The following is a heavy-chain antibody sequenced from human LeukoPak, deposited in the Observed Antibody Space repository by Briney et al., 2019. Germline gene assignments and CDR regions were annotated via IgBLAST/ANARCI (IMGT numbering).Heavy chain of an antibody. Sequence: PSETLSPTCTVSGGSISSSSYYWGWIRQPPGKGLEWIGSIYYSGSTYYNPSLQSRVTISVDTSKNQLSLKLSSVTAADTAVYYCARLDSGTYSPIDYWGQGTLVTVSS. J-gene: IGHJ4*02. D-gene: IGHD3-10*01. CDR1: GGSISSSSYY. CDR3: ARLDSGTYSPIDY. CDR2: IYYSGST. V-gene: IGHV4-39*01.